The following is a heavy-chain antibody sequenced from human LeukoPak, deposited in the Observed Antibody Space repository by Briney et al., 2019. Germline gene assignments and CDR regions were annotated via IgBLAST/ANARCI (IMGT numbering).Heavy chain of an antibody. CDR3: AKLLGMYSGNSNFDY. D-gene: IGHD1-26*01. CDR1: GFTFSSYG. V-gene: IGHV3-30*02. J-gene: IGHJ4*02. CDR2: IRNDASNT. Sequence: GGSLRLSCAASGFTFSSYGMHWVRQAPGKGLDWVAYIRNDASNTYYADSVKGRFSISRDNSKNTLYVQMNSLRAEDTAVYYCAKLLGMYSGNSNFDYWGQGTLVTVSS.